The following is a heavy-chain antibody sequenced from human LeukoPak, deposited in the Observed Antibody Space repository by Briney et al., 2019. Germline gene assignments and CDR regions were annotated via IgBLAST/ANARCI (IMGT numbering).Heavy chain of an antibody. V-gene: IGHV3-48*03. CDR1: GFTFSSYE. CDR2: ISSSGSTI. Sequence: GGSLGLSRAASGFTFSSYEMNWVRQAPGKGLEWVSYISSSGSTIYYADSVKGRFAISRDNAKNSLYLQMNSLRAEDTAVYYCAREYSSTLDPWGQGTLVTVSS. J-gene: IGHJ5*02. CDR3: AREYSSTLDP. D-gene: IGHD6-13*01.